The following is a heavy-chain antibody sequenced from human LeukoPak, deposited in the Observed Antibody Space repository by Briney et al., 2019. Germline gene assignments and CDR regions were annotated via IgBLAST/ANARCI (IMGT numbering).Heavy chain of an antibody. D-gene: IGHD1-26*01. V-gene: IGHV1-46*01. CDR2: INPSSGST. J-gene: IGHJ4*02. CDR1: GYTFSSYY. CDR3: AKEDGVGTTSLG. Sequence: GASVKVSCKASGYTFSSYYLHWVRQAPGQGFEWMGIINPSSGSTSYAQKFQGRLTVTRDMSTSTVYMELSNLRSEDSAMYYCAKEDGVGTTSLGWGQGTLVTVSS.